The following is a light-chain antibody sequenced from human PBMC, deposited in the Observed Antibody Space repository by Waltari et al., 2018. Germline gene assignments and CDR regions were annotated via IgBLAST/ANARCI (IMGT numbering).Light chain of an antibody. Sequence: SYELTQPPSVSVSPGQTASITCSGDKLGATYACWYQQKPGQSPILVIYQDTKRPSGIPERFSGSNAGNTATLTISGTQAMDEADYYCQAWDSSIVVFGGGTKLTVV. CDR1: KLGATY. V-gene: IGLV3-1*01. CDR2: QDT. J-gene: IGLJ2*01. CDR3: QAWDSSIVV.